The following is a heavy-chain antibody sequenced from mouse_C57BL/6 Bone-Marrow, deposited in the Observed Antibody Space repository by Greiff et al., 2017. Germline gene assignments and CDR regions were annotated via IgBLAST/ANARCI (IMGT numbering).Heavy chain of an antibody. CDR1: GFTFSDYG. Sequence: EVKLVESGGGLVQPGGSLKLSCAASGFTFSDYGMAWVRQAPRKGPEWVAFISNLAYSIYYADTVTGRITISRANAKNTLYLEMSSLRSEDTAMYYCARGIYYGNYGFSYWGQGTLVTVSA. D-gene: IGHD2-1*01. CDR3: ARGIYYGNYGFSY. CDR2: ISNLAYSI. V-gene: IGHV5-15*01. J-gene: IGHJ3*01.